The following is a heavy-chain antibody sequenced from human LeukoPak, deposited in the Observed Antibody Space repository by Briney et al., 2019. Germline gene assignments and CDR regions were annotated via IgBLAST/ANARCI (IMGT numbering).Heavy chain of an antibody. CDR3: TRVGDILTGYYPGNFDY. Sequence: GRSLRLSCTASGFTFGDYAMSWVRQAPGKGLEWVGFIRSKAYGGTTEYAASVKGRFTISRDDSKSIAYLQMNSLKTEDTAVYYCTRVGDILTGYYPGNFDYWGQGTLVTVSS. V-gene: IGHV3-49*04. D-gene: IGHD3-9*01. CDR2: IRSKAYGGTT. J-gene: IGHJ4*02. CDR1: GFTFGDYA.